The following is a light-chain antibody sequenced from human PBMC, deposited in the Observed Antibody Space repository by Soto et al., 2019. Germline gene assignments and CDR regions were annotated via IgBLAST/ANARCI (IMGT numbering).Light chain of an antibody. CDR2: AAS. CDR3: QQANSFPWT. V-gene: IGKV1-12*02. J-gene: IGKJ1*01. CDR1: QGISNW. Sequence: DIQLTQSPSSVSASVGDRVTVTCRASQGISNWLAWYQQKPGKAPKLLISAASSLQSGVPARFSGSGSGTYFTLIISGLQHEDFATYYWQQANSFPWTFGQGTKVEIK.